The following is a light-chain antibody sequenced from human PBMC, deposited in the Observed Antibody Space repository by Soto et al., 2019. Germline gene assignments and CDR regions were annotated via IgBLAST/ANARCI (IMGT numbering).Light chain of an antibody. CDR1: QGLRHSDGNTY. CDR2: KIS. J-gene: IGKJ2*01. Sequence: DVVLTQTPLSSPISLGQPASISCRSSQGLRHSDGNTYLSWLQQRPGQTPRVLIYKISNRFSGVPDRFSGSGAGRDFTLEISRVEPEDVGVYYCMQVTHSPFTFGQGTKLEIK. CDR3: MQVTHSPFT. V-gene: IGKV2-24*01.